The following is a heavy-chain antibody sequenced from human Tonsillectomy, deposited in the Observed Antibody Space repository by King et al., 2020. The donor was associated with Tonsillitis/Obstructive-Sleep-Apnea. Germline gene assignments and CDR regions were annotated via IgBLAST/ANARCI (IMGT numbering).Heavy chain of an antibody. Sequence: VQLQESGPGLVKPSETLSLTCTVSGGSISSYYWSWIRQPPGKGLEWIGYIYYSGSTNYNPSLKSRVTISVDTSKNQFSLKLSSVTAADTAVYYCARHYYGSGSYQRYFAYWGQGTLVTVSS. CDR2: IYYSGST. J-gene: IGHJ4*02. CDR1: GGSISSYY. D-gene: IGHD3-10*01. V-gene: IGHV4-59*01. CDR3: ARHYYGSGSYQRYFAY.